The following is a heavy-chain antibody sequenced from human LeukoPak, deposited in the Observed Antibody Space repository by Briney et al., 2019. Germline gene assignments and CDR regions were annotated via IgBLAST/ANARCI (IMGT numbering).Heavy chain of an antibody. CDR2: ISSSGSTI. J-gene: IGHJ6*03. D-gene: IGHD2-2*02. V-gene: IGHV3-11*04. CDR3: ARIIYAHSYMDV. Sequence: PGGSLRLSCAASGFTFTDYYMSWIRQAPGKGLEWLSYISSSGSTIYYADSVKGRFTISRDNAKNSLYLQMNSLRAEDTAVYYCARIIYAHSYMDVWGKGTTVTISS. CDR1: GFTFTDYY.